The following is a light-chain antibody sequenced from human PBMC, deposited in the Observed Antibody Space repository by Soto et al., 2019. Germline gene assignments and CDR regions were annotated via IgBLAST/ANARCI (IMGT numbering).Light chain of an antibody. CDR3: SSYTSSSAWV. Sequence: QSVLTQPPSVSGSPGQSVTISCTGTSSDVGSYNRVSWYQQPPGTAPKLMIYEVSNRPSGVPDRFSGSKSGNTASLTISGLQAEDEADYYCSSYTSSSAWVFGGRTKVTVL. J-gene: IGLJ2*01. CDR2: EVS. CDR1: SSDVGSYNR. V-gene: IGLV2-18*02.